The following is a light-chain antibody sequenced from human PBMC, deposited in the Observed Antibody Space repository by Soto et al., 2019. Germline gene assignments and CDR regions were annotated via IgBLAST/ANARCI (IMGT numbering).Light chain of an antibody. CDR3: QHYNSYSEA. CDR1: QSVSSN. Sequence: DIVLTESPGTLSLSTGERATLSCRASQSVSSNLAWYQQKPGQAPRLLMYGASSRATGIPERFSGSGSGTDFTLTISRLEPEDFATYYCQHYNSYSEAFGQGTKVDI. V-gene: IGKV3-20*01. J-gene: IGKJ1*01. CDR2: GAS.